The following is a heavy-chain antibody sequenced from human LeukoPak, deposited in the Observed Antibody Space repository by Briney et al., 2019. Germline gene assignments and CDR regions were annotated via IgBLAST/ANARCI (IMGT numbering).Heavy chain of an antibody. CDR1: GGSISSYY. CDR3: ARDSYYVGFDY. J-gene: IGHJ4*02. CDR2: IYTSGST. V-gene: IGHV4-4*07. Sequence: PPQTLSLTCTVSGGSISSYYWSWIRQPAGKGLEWIGRIYTSGSTNYNPSLKSRVTMSVDTSKNQFSLKLSSVTAADTAVYYCARDSYYVGFDYWGQGTLVTVSS. D-gene: IGHD4-23*01.